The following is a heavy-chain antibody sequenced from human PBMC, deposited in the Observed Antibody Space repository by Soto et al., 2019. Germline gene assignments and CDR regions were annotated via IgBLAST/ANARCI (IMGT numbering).Heavy chain of an antibody. J-gene: IGHJ6*02. Sequence: QVQLQESGPGLVKPSETLSLTCTVSGGSISSYYWSWIRQPTGKGLEWIGYIYYSGRTNYNPSLKIRVTISVDTSKSQLSLKLSSVTAADTAVYYCAREYTSFGVHDGMDVWGQWTTVTVSS. V-gene: IGHV4-59*01. CDR1: GGSISSYY. D-gene: IGHD3-3*01. CDR2: IYYSGRT. CDR3: AREYTSFGVHDGMDV.